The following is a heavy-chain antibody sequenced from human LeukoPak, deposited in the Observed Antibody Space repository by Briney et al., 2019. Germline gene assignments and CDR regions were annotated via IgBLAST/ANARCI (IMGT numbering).Heavy chain of an antibody. CDR3: AKGMGDAYNYRYYLDY. J-gene: IGHJ4*02. V-gene: IGHV3-30-3*01. CDR2: IRYDGSNK. CDR1: GFTFSSYA. D-gene: IGHD5-24*01. Sequence: HAGRSLRLSCAASGFTFSSYAIHWVRQAPGKGLEWVAFIRYDGSNKYLADSVKGRFTISRDNSKNTLYLQMNSLRAEDTAVYYCAKGMGDAYNYRYYLDYWGQGTLVTVSS.